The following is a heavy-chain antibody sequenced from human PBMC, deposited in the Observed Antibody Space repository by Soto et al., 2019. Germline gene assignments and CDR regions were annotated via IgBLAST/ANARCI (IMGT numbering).Heavy chain of an antibody. J-gene: IGHJ4*02. Sequence: SETLSLTCAVSGDSISSGDWWTWVRQPPGERLEWIGEIFHSGTTNYNPSLKSRVTISVDKSKNQFSLKLSSVSAADTAVYYCARIVYCGGDCFSFDYWGQGTLVTVSS. D-gene: IGHD2-21*02. V-gene: IGHV4-4*02. CDR2: IFHSGTT. CDR1: GDSISSGDW. CDR3: ARIVYCGGDCFSFDY.